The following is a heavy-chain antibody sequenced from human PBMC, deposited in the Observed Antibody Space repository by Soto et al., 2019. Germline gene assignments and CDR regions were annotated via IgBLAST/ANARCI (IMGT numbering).Heavy chain of an antibody. Sequence: QVQLVQSGAEVKKPGSSVKVSCKASGGTFSSYAISWVRQAPGQGLEWMGGIIPIFGTANYAQQFQGRVTLTADKSTHTAYMELISLRSEDKAVYYCARDGILTGPAGDYYYGMDVWGKGTPVTVSS. V-gene: IGHV1-69*06. CDR2: IIPIFGTA. CDR3: ARDGILTGPAGDYYYGMDV. D-gene: IGHD3-9*01. CDR1: GGTFSSYA. J-gene: IGHJ6*04.